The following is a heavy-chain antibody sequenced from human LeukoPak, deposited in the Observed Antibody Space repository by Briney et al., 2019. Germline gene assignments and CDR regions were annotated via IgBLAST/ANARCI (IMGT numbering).Heavy chain of an antibody. CDR3: VIDQAGGSYSADAVDI. V-gene: IGHV1-24*01. Sequence: ASVKVSCKVSGYTLIELSMHWVRQAPGKGLEWMGGFDPEDGEIIYAQKFQGRVTMTEDTSTDTAYMELSSLRSEDTAVYYCVIDQAGGSYSADAVDIWGQGTMVTVSS. CDR1: GYTLIELS. J-gene: IGHJ3*02. D-gene: IGHD1-26*01. CDR2: FDPEDGEI.